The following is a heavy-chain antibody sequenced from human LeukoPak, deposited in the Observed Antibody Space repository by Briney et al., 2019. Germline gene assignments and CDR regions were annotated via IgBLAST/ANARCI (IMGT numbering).Heavy chain of an antibody. CDR2: IIPIFGTA. D-gene: IGHD2-2*01. J-gene: IGHJ6*03. CDR1: GGTFSSYA. V-gene: IGHV1-69*13. CDR3: SRGSPPPPRYCSSTSCYYYYYYMDV. Sequence: ASVKVSCKPSGGTFSSYAISWVRQAPGQGLEWMGGIIPIFGTANYAQKFQGRDTITADESTSTAYMELSSLRSEDTAVYYCSRGSPPPPRYCSSTSCYYYYYYMDVWGKGTTVTVSS.